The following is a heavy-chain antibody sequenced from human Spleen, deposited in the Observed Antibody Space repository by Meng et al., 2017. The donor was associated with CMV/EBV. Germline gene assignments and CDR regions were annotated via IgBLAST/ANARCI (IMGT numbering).Heavy chain of an antibody. Sequence: SETLSLTCAVSGGSFHGYYCTWIRQPPGKGLEWIGEINHTGSTNYNPSLKSRVTISVDTSKNQFSLKLSSVTAADTAVYYCARHSGYCSTTSCYMSWLDPWGQGTLVTVSS. CDR1: GGSFHGYY. V-gene: IGHV4-34*01. CDR2: INHTGST. D-gene: IGHD2-2*02. J-gene: IGHJ5*02. CDR3: ARHSGYCSTTSCYMSWLDP.